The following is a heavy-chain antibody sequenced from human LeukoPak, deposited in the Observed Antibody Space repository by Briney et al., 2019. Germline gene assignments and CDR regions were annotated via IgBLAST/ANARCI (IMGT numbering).Heavy chain of an antibody. CDR1: GFPFSSYS. CDR2: ITASGTAM. D-gene: IGHD1-26*01. Sequence: GGSLRLSCAASGFPFSSYSMNWVRQAPGKGLEWVSHITASGTAMFYADSVKGRFTISRDNAKNSLYLQMNSLRDEDTAVYYCASSGSYRFDYWGQGTLVTVSS. J-gene: IGHJ4*02. V-gene: IGHV3-48*02. CDR3: ASSGSYRFDY.